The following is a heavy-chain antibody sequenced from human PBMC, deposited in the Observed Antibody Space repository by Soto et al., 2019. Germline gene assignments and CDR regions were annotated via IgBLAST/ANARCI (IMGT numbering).Heavy chain of an antibody. CDR3: AKGATLAYCGGDCYPDAFDI. D-gene: IGHD2-21*02. CDR1: GFTFSSYG. CDR2: ISYDGSNK. V-gene: IGHV3-30*18. J-gene: IGHJ3*02. Sequence: GGSLRLSCAASGFTFSSYGMHWVRQAPGKGLEWVAVISYDGSNKYYADSVKGRFTISRDNSKNTLYLQMNSLRAEDTAVYYCAKGATLAYCGGDCYPDAFDIWGQGTMVTVSS.